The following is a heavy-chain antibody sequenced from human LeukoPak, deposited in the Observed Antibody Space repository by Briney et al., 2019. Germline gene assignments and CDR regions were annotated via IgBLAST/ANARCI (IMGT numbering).Heavy chain of an antibody. V-gene: IGHV3-21*01. CDR1: GFTFISYS. J-gene: IGHJ4*02. CDR2: ISSISSYI. CDR3: ARAPFDY. Sequence: GGSLRLSCAASGFTFISYSMDWVRQAPGKGLEWVSSISSISSYIYYADSVKGRFTISRDNAKNSLYLQMNSLSAEDTAVYYCARAPFDYWGQGTLVTVSS.